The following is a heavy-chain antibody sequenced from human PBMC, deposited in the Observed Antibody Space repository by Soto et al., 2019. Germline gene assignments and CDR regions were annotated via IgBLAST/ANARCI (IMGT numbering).Heavy chain of an antibody. D-gene: IGHD7-27*01. CDR2: ISSSSSVI. CDR1: GFILSDCA. J-gene: IGHJ6*03. V-gene: IGHV3-48*01. Sequence: EVQLVESGGGLVQPGGSLRLSCETSGFILSDCAMNWVRQAPGKGLEWVSYISSSSSVIDYADSVKGRFTVTRDNARNSLYLHMNSLRAEDTAVYYCARELSWGSNWYDYMDVWGKGTTVTVS. CDR3: ARELSWGSNWYDYMDV.